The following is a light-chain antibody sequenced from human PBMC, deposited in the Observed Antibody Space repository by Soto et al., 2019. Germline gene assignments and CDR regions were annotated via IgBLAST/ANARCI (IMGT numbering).Light chain of an antibody. Sequence: AVVTQPPSASGSPGQSLTISCTGTSSDVGAYKYVSWYQQYPGKAPKLMIYEVTKRPSGVPDRFSGSKSGNTASLTVSGLQAEDEADYYCSSYAGSNIYVFGTGTKLTVL. CDR1: SSDVGAYKY. CDR3: SSYAGSNIYV. CDR2: EVT. J-gene: IGLJ1*01. V-gene: IGLV2-8*01.